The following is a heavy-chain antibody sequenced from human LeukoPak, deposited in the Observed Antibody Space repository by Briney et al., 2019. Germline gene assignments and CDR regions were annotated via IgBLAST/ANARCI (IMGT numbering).Heavy chain of an antibody. CDR2: TYFSGST. V-gene: IGHV4-31*03. CDR1: GGSINRGGYY. CDR3: ARSSVTMVRGVIYDAFDI. D-gene: IGHD3-10*01. J-gene: IGHJ3*02. Sequence: SETLSLTCTVSGGSINRGGYYWSWIRHHPGKGLEWIGYTYFSGSTYYNPSLKSRVTISVDTSKNHFSLKLSSVTAADTAVYYCARSSVTMVRGVIYDAFDIWGQGTMVTVSS.